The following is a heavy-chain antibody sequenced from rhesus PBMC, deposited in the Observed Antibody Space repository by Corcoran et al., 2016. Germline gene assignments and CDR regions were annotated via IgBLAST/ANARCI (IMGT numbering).Heavy chain of an antibody. Sequence: QVTWKESCPALVKPTQTLTLTCTFCGVSLTTSGMGVGRSRQPAGKALEWLALIYWDDDKSYSTSVKSRLPISKDTYNNQVVLTMTNMDPVDTATYYCARRCSGVTQIVVFWGPGVLVTVSS. J-gene: IGHJ5-1*01. CDR3: ARRCSGVTQIVVF. CDR2: IYWDDDK. D-gene: IGHD3-22*01. V-gene: IGHV2-174*01. CDR1: GVSLTTSGMG.